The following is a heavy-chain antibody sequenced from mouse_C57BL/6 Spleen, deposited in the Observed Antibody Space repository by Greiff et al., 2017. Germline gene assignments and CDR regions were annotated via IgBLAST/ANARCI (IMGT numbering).Heavy chain of an antibody. CDR3: ARSGDGYFFDY. V-gene: IGHV1-4*01. CDR1: GYTFTSYT. Sequence: QVQLQQSGAELARPGASVKMSCKASGYTFTSYTMHWVKQRPGQGLEWIGYINPSSGYTKYNQKFKDKATLTADKSSSTAYMQLSSLTSEDSAVXYCARSGDGYFFDYWGQGTTLTVSS. CDR2: INPSSGYT. D-gene: IGHD2-3*01. J-gene: IGHJ2*01.